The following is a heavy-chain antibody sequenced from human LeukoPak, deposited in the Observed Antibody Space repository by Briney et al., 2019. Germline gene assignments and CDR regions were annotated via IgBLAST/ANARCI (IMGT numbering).Heavy chain of an antibody. V-gene: IGHV4-38-2*02. CDR2: INHSGST. Sequence: SETLSLTCTVSGYSISSGYYWSWIRQPPGKGLEWIGEINHSGSTNYNPSLKSRVTISVDTSKNQFSLKLSSVTAADTAVYYCARGSGLKDYWGQGTLVTVSS. CDR1: GYSISSGYY. D-gene: IGHD3/OR15-3a*01. CDR3: ARGSGLKDY. J-gene: IGHJ4*02.